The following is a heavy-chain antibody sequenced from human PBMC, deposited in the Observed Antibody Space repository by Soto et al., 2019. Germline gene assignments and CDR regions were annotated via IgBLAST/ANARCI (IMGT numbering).Heavy chain of an antibody. D-gene: IGHD3-10*01. CDR1: GDSVSSNSAA. V-gene: IGHV6-1*01. J-gene: IGHJ5*02. CDR3: ARDLGVLWFGEFLPGWFDP. Sequence: SQTLSLTCAISGDSVSSNSAAWNWIRQSPSRGLEWLGRTYYRSKWYNDYAVSVKSRITINPDTSKNQFSLQLNSATPEDTAVYYCARDLGVLWFGEFLPGWFDPWGQGTLVTVSS. CDR2: TYYRSKWYN.